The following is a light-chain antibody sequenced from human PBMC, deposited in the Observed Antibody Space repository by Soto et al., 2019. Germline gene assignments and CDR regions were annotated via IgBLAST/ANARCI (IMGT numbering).Light chain of an antibody. V-gene: IGLV2-14*01. CDR3: TSYTSASTLV. Sequence: QSALTQPASVSGSPGQSITISCTGTSDDIGANNYVSWYQHHPGKAPKILIYEAANRPSGISHRFSGSKSGNTASLTICGLQAEDEADYFCTSYTSASTLVFGGGTKLTVL. J-gene: IGLJ2*01. CDR1: SDDIGANNY. CDR2: EAA.